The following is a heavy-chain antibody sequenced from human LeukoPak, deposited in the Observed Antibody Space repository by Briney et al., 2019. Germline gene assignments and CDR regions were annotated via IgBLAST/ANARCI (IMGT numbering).Heavy chain of an antibody. CDR1: GFTFSSYE. J-gene: IGHJ3*02. Sequence: PGGSLRLSCAASGFTFSSYEMNWVRQAPGKGLEWVANIKQDGSEKYYVDSVKGRFTISRDNAKNSLYLQMNSLRAEDTAVYYCARGDRVRGVIGRTVDAFDIWGQGTMVTVSS. CDR3: ARGDRVRGVIGRTVDAFDI. CDR2: IKQDGSEK. V-gene: IGHV3-7*01. D-gene: IGHD3-10*02.